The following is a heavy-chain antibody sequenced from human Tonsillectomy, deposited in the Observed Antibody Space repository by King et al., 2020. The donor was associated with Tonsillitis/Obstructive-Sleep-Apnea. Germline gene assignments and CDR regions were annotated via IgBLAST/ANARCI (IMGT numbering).Heavy chain of an antibody. Sequence: VTLKESGPALVKPTQTLTLTCTFSGFSLNTSGMSVSWIRQPPGEALEWLARIDWDDDRYFSTSLRTRLTISKDTSKNQVVLTLTNMDPVDTATYYCARTRKGGGWYTVDDFWGQGILVIVSS. CDR1: GFSLNTSGMS. CDR3: ARTRKGGGWYTVDDF. V-gene: IGHV2-70*11. D-gene: IGHD6-19*01. J-gene: IGHJ4*02. CDR2: IDWDDDR.